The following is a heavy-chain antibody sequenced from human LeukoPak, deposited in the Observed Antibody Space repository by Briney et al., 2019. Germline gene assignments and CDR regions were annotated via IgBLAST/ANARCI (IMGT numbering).Heavy chain of an antibody. CDR3: ARGRGLRRAFDY. Sequence: SETLSLTCAVYGGSFSGYYWSWIRQPPGKGLEWIGEINHSGSTNYNPSLKSRVTISVDTSKNQFSLKLSSVTAADTAVYYCARGRGLRRAFDYWGQGTLVTVPS. CDR2: INHSGST. CDR1: GGSFSGYY. V-gene: IGHV4-34*01. J-gene: IGHJ4*02. D-gene: IGHD4-17*01.